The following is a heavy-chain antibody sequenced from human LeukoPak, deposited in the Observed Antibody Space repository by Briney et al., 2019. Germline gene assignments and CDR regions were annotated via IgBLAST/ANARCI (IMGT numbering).Heavy chain of an antibody. V-gene: IGHV3-23*01. Sequence: PGGSLRLSCVGSGFTFINYAMTWVRQSPARGLEYVSSSSGSGASTHYADSVKGRFTISRDNSRNTLYLEMSSLRVEDSALHYCAKDRAPYGSGGGEDYFDLWGRGTLVTVSS. CDR1: GFTFINYA. D-gene: IGHD3-10*01. CDR2: SSGSGAST. CDR3: AKDRAPYGSGGGEDYFDL. J-gene: IGHJ2*01.